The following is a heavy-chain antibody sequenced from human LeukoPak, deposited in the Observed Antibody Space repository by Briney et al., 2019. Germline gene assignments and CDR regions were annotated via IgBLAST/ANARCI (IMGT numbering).Heavy chain of an antibody. D-gene: IGHD2-2*01. CDR2: ISGSGGST. CDR1: GFTFSSYA. J-gene: IGHJ4*02. Sequence: GGSLRLSCAASGFTFSSYAMSWVRQAPGKGLEWVSAISGSGGSTYYADSAKGRFTISRDNSKNTLYLQMNSLRAEDTAVYYCAKAETNPSCSENWGQGTLVTVSS. V-gene: IGHV3-23*01. CDR3: AKAETNPSCSEN.